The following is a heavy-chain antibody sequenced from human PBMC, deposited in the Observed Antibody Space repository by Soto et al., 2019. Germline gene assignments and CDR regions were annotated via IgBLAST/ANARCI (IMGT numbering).Heavy chain of an antibody. V-gene: IGHV3-30*18. D-gene: IGHD6-13*01. Sequence: QVQLVESGGGVVQPGRSLRLSCAASGFTFSSYGMNCVRQAPGKGLEWVAVISYDGSNKYYADSVKGRFTISRDSSKTMLYLQMNSLRAGDTAVYYCAKEDSGSWHSYYGMDVWGQGTTVTVSS. J-gene: IGHJ6*02. CDR3: AKEDSGSWHSYYGMDV. CDR1: GFTFSSYG. CDR2: ISYDGSNK.